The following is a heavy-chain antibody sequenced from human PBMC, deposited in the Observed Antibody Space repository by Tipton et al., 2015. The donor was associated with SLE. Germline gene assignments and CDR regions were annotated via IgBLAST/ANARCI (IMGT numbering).Heavy chain of an antibody. D-gene: IGHD3-3*01. J-gene: IGHJ4*02. CDR1: GGSFSGYY. CDR3: ARGHYDFWSGYYPYFEY. V-gene: IGHV4-34*01. Sequence: LRLSCAVYGGSFSGYYWSWIRQPPGKGLEWIGEINHSGSTNYNPSLKSRVTISVDTSKNQFSLKLSSVTAADTAVYYCARGHYDFWSGYYPYFEYWGQGTLVTVSS. CDR2: INHSGST.